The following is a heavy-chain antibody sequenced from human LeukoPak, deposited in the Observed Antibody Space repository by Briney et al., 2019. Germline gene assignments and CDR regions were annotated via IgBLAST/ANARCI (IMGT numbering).Heavy chain of an antibody. J-gene: IGHJ4*02. Sequence: ASVKVSCKHSGYSFTAHHIHWMRQAPGQGLEWVGWIVPRSGDTNYAQRFQGRVTMTRDTSISTVYMELSGLTSDDTAVYYCAVSIQAASIPAFDYWGQGAPVTVSS. CDR3: AVSIQAASIPAFDY. D-gene: IGHD6-25*01. CDR1: GYSFTAHH. CDR2: IVPRSGDT. V-gene: IGHV1-2*02.